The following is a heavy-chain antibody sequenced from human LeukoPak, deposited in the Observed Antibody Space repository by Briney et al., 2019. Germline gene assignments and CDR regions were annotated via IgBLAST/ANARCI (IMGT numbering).Heavy chain of an antibody. CDR1: GFTFSSYG. Sequence: GGSLRLSCAASGFTFSSYGMHWVRQAPGKGLEWVAVIWYDGSNKYYADSVKGRFTISRDNSKNTLYLQMNSLRAEDTAVYYCASFPETEMAVAGGDYWGQGTLVTVSS. CDR2: IWYDGSNK. V-gene: IGHV3-33*01. J-gene: IGHJ4*02. CDR3: ASFPETEMAVAGGDY. D-gene: IGHD6-19*01.